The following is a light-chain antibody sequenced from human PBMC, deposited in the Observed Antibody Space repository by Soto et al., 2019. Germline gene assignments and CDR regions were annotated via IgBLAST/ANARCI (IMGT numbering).Light chain of an antibody. CDR2: AAS. Sequence: IQMTQSPSSLSSSVGDRVTITCRASQGITNYLAWYQQKPGKVPKLLIQAASTLQSGVPSRFSGSGSGTDFNLTISSLQPEDVATYYCQKYNGAPFTFGPGTKVDIK. J-gene: IGKJ3*01. CDR3: QKYNGAPFT. CDR1: QGITNY. V-gene: IGKV1-27*01.